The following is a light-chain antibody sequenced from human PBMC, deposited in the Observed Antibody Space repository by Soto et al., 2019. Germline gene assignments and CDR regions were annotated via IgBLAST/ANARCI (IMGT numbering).Light chain of an antibody. CDR3: QSYDTRLGDWV. CDR2: SNY. J-gene: IGLJ3*02. CDR1: DSNIGAGYD. V-gene: IGLV1-40*01. Sequence: QSVLTQPPSVSGAPGQTVTISCSGSDSNIGAGYDLHWYQQVPGTAPKLLIHSNYLRASGVPDRFSASKSVTSASLALIGLQADDEADYCCQSYDTRLGDWVFGGGTKLTVL.